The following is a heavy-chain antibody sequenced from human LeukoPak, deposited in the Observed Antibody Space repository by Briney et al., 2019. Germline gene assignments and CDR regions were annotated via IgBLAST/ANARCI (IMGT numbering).Heavy chain of an antibody. V-gene: IGHV3-7*01. D-gene: IGHD3-3*01. CDR3: ARHDDYWSGYTNAAGY. J-gene: IGHJ4*02. Sequence: SGGSLRLSCAVSEFDFRSYWMSWVRQAPGKGLEWVANIKQDGSEKYYVDSVKGRFTISRDFAKNSLDLEMNSLRAEDTAVYYCARHDDYWSGYTNAAGYWGQGTLVIVSS. CDR2: IKQDGSEK. CDR1: EFDFRSYW.